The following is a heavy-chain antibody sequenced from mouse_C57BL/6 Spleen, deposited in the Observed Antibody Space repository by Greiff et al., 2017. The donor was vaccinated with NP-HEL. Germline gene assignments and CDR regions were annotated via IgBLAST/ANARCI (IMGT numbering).Heavy chain of an antibody. CDR2: ISDGGSYT. D-gene: IGHD1-1*01. CDR3: ARRGDYYGSSSQRYFDY. V-gene: IGHV5-4*01. CDR1: GFTFSSYA. Sequence: EVQRVESGGGLVKPGGSLKLSCAASGFTFSSYAMSWVRQTPEKRLEWVATISDGGSYTYYPDNVKGRFTISRDNAKNNLDLQMSHLKSEDTAMYYWARRGDYYGSSSQRYFDYWGQGTTLTVSS. J-gene: IGHJ2*01.